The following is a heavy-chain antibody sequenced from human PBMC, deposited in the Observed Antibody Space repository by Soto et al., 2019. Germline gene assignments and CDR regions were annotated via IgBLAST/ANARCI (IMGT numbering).Heavy chain of an antibody. CDR1: GYTFSCYG. Sequence: APVKVPCHGSGYTFSCYGIPWDPQAPAQRLEWMGWINAANGDTKYSPKFPGRVTITRDTSARTAYMELSSLRSEDTAVYYCVRRHVSATGIDWFDPWGQGTLVTVSS. J-gene: IGHJ5*02. V-gene: IGHV1-3*01. D-gene: IGHD6-13*01. CDR2: INAANGDT. CDR3: VRRHVSATGIDWFDP.